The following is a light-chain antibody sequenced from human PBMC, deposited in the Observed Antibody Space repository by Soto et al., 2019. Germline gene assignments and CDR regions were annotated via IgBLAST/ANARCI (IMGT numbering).Light chain of an antibody. CDR2: GAS. CDR1: ESVGSD. V-gene: IGKV3-15*01. Sequence: EIFLTQSPATLSVSPGERATLSCRASESVGSDLAWYQQKPGQAPRLLIHGASTRATGIPARFSGSGSGTQFLLTISSLQYEDFAVYFCQQYKDWPPVTLGPGTKVDI. J-gene: IGKJ3*01. CDR3: QQYKDWPPVT.